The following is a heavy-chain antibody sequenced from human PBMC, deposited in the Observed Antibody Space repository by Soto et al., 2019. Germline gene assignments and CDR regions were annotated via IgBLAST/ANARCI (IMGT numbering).Heavy chain of an antibody. J-gene: IGHJ4*02. D-gene: IGHD3-22*01. CDR1: GVSVISGSYY. CDR3: ASENDSSGFNFDF. V-gene: IGHV4-31*03. Sequence: SAILSLRCTGFGVSVISGSYYLSWTRQPPGKGLEWIGYIYYSGSTYYNPSLKSRVTISVDTSKNQFSLKLSSVTAADTSVDYCASENDSSGFNFDFWGQGTLVTVSS. CDR2: IYYSGST.